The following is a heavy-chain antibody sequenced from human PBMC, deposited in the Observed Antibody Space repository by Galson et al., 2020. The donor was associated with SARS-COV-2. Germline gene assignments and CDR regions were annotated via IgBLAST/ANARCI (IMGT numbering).Heavy chain of an antibody. Sequence: GGSLRLSCAASGFTFSSYGMHWVRQAPGKGLEWVAVIWYDGSNKYYADSVKGRFTISRDNSKNTLYLQMNSLRAEDTAVYYCARPHYYDSSGTQGRAEAEYYYYGMDVWGQGTTVTVSS. CDR1: GFTFSSYG. D-gene: IGHD3-22*01. CDR3: ARPHYYDSSGTQGRAEAEYYYYGMDV. V-gene: IGHV3-33*01. CDR2: IWYDGSNK. J-gene: IGHJ6*02.